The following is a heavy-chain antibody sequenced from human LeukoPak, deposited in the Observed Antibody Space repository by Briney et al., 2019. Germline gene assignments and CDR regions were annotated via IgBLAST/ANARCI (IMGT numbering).Heavy chain of an antibody. CDR2: IYTSGST. J-gene: IGHJ1*01. CDR3: ARGDYDQTLFQH. Sequence: PSETLSLTCTVSGGSISSGSYYWSWIRQPAGKGLEWIGRIYTSGSTNYNPSLKSRVTISVDTSKNQFSLKLSSVTAADTAVYYCARGDYDQTLFQHWGQGTLVTVSS. D-gene: IGHD3-22*01. CDR1: GGSISSGSYY. V-gene: IGHV4-61*02.